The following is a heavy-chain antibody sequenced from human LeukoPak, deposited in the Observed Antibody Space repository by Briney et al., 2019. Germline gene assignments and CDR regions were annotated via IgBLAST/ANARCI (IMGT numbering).Heavy chain of an antibody. CDR2: ISTDGYTT. Sequence: PGGSMRLSCAASGLAFSAYKMHGVRQAPRKGLVWVSRISTDGYTTDYADFVQGRFTASRDNTKNTWSLEMNSLRAEDTAVYYCVVGGSPGYWGQGTLVTVSS. J-gene: IGHJ4*02. CDR3: VVGGSPGY. D-gene: IGHD2-15*01. V-gene: IGHV3-74*01. CDR1: GLAFSAYK.